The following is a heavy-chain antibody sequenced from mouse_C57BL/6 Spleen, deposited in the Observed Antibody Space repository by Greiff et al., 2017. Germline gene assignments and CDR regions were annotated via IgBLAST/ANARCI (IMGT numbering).Heavy chain of an antibody. CDR3: AIGTWVYYCGSGAWFAY. V-gene: IGHV1-74*01. Sequence: VQLLQPGAELVKPGDSVKVSCKASGYTFTHYWMHWVKQRPGQGLEWIGRIHPSDSDTNYNQKFKGKATFTVAKSSSTAYMHLSSLTSEYSAVYYCAIGTWVYYCGSGAWFAYWVQGTLVTVSA. CDR1: GYTFTHYW. CDR2: IHPSDSDT. D-gene: IGHD1-1*01. J-gene: IGHJ3*01.